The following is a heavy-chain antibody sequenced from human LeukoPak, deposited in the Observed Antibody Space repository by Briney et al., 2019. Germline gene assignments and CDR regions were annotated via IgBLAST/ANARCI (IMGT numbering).Heavy chain of an antibody. CDR1: GGSIGSSSYY. J-gene: IGHJ4*02. Sequence: SETLSLTCTVSGGSIGSSSYYWGWIRQPPGTGLEWIGSIYYSGSTYYNPSLKSRVTISVDTSKNQFSLKLSSVTAADTAVYYCARHLTSGWYEFDYWGQGTLVTVSS. CDR2: IYYSGST. V-gene: IGHV4-39*01. CDR3: ARHLTSGWYEFDY. D-gene: IGHD6-19*01.